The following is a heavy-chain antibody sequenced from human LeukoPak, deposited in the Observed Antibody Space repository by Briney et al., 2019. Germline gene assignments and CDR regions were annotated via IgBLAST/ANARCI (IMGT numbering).Heavy chain of an antibody. D-gene: IGHD2-21*02. J-gene: IGHJ4*02. V-gene: IGHV3-33*01. CDR2: VWYDGSNK. CDR1: GFTFSSYG. Sequence: PGRSLRLSCAASGFTFSSYGIHWVRQAPGKGLEWVAVVWYDGSNKYYADSVKGRFTISRDNSKNTLSLQMNSLRAEDTAVYYCARVYCGGACYSGAFDYWGQGTLVTVSP. CDR3: ARVYCGGACYSGAFDY.